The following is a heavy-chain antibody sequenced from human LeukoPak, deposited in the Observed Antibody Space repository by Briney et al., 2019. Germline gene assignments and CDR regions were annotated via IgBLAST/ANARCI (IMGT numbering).Heavy chain of an antibody. J-gene: IGHJ5*02. CDR2: IIVGSGNT. D-gene: IGHD3-16*02. CDR1: GFTFTSSA. Sequence: SVKVSCKASGFTFTSSAMQWVLQARGQRLEWIGWIIVGSGNTNYAQKFQERVTITRDMSTSTAYMELSSLRSEDTAVYYCAAGVYDYVWGSYRPIRFDPWGQGTLVTVSS. V-gene: IGHV1-58*02. CDR3: AAGVYDYVWGSYRPIRFDP.